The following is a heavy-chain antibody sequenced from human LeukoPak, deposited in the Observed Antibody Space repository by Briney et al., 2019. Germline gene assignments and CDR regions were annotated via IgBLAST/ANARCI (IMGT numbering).Heavy chain of an antibody. V-gene: IGHV4-34*01. Sequence: PSETLSLTCAVYGGSFSDYYWTWIRQSPGKGLEWIGEINHSGGTNYNPSLKSRVTISVDTSKNQFSLKLSSVTAADTAVYYCARDRGGGYASYDAFDIWGQGTMVTVSS. D-gene: IGHD2-2*01. CDR1: GGSFSDYY. CDR2: INHSGGT. J-gene: IGHJ3*02. CDR3: ARDRGGGYASYDAFDI.